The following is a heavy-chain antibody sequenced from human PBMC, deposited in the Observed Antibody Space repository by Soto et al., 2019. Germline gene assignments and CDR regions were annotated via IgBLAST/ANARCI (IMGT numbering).Heavy chain of an antibody. J-gene: IGHJ6*02. CDR3: TRDVYPFALDV. Sequence: ASVKVSCKPSGYTFIDYYLHWVRQAPGQGLEWMGWLDPQTGRTNYAQKFQGRVALTRDTAISTAYMDLTWLTSDDTAVYYCTRDVYPFALDVWGLGTSVTVSS. CDR1: GYTFIDYY. CDR2: LDPQTGRT. V-gene: IGHV1-2*02.